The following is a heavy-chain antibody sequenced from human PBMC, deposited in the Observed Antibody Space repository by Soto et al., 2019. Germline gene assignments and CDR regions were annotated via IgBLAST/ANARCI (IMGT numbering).Heavy chain of an antibody. V-gene: IGHV4-59*01. Sequence: SETLSLTCTVSGGSISSYYWSWIRQPPGKGLEWIGYIYYSGSTNYNPSLKSRVTISVDTSKNQFSLKLSSVTAADTAVYYCARGGDYGGPNDAFDIWGQGTMVTVSS. CDR1: GGSISSYY. CDR3: ARGGDYGGPNDAFDI. CDR2: IYYSGST. J-gene: IGHJ3*02. D-gene: IGHD4-17*01.